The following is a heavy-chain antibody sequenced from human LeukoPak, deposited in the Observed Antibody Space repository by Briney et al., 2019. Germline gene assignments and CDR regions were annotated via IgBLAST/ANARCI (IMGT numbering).Heavy chain of an antibody. D-gene: IGHD3-22*01. J-gene: IGHJ4*02. Sequence: PGGSLRLSCAASGFTFSSYAMHWVRQARGKGLEWVAVISYDGSNKYYADSVKGRFTISRDNSKNTLYLQMNSLRAEDTAVYYCARDFGDSSGYYFDYWGQGTLVTVSS. CDR3: ARDFGDSSGYYFDY. CDR1: GFTFSSYA. V-gene: IGHV3-30-3*01. CDR2: ISYDGSNK.